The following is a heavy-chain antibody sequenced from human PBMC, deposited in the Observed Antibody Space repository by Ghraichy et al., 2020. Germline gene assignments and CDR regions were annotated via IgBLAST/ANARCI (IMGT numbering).Heavy chain of an antibody. CDR1: GGSFSGYY. CDR3: ARGNRLIGFVDP. Sequence: SETLSLTCAVYGGSFSGYYWSWIRQPPGKGLEWIGEINHSGSTNYNPSLKSRVTISVDTSKNQFSLKLSSVTAADTAVYYCARGNRLIGFVDPWGQGTLVTVSS. CDR2: INHSGST. J-gene: IGHJ5*02. V-gene: IGHV4-34*01. D-gene: IGHD3-22*01.